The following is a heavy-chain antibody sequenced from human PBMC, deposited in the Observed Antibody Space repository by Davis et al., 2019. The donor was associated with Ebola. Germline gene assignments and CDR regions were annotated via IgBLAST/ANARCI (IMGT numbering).Heavy chain of an antibody. Sequence: MPSETLSLTCAVSGGSISSSNWWSWVRQPPGKGLEWIGEIYHSGSTNYNPSLKSRVTISVDTSKNQFSLKLSSVTAADTAVYYCARRDYDFWSGYNYWGQGTLVTVSS. CDR2: IYHSGST. J-gene: IGHJ4*02. D-gene: IGHD3-3*01. CDR1: GGSISSSNW. V-gene: IGHV4-4*02. CDR3: ARRDYDFWSGYNY.